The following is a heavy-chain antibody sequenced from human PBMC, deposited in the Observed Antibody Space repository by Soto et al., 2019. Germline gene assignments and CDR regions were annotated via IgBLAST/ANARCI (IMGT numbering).Heavy chain of an antibody. CDR3: ARGGYDSSGYYYVGAFDI. V-gene: IGHV3-30-3*01. CDR2: ISYDGSNK. CDR1: GFTFSSYA. D-gene: IGHD3-22*01. J-gene: IGHJ3*02. Sequence: GGSLRLSCAASGFTFSSYAMHWVRQAPGKGLEWVAVISYDGSNKYYADSVKGRFTISRDNSKNTLYLQMNSLRAEDTAVHYCARGGYDSSGYYYVGAFDIWGQGTMVTVSS.